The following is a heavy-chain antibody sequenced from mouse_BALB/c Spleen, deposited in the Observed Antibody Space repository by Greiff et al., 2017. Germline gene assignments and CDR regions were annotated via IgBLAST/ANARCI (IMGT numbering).Heavy chain of an antibody. V-gene: IGHV1S81*02. D-gene: IGHD2-3*01. CDR1: GYTFTSYY. J-gene: IGHJ4*01. CDR3: TRSGYFCMDY. Sequence: VQLQQSGAELVKPGASVKLSCKASGYTFTSYYMYWVNQRPGQGLEWIGEINPSNGGTNFNEKFKSKATLTVDKSSSTAYMQLSSLTSEDSAVYYCTRSGYFCMDYWGQGTSVTVSS. CDR2: INPSNGGT.